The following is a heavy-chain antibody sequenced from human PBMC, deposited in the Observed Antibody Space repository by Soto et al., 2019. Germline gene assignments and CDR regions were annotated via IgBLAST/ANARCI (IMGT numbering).Heavy chain of an antibody. CDR1: GFTLRTNG. J-gene: IGHJ4*02. Sequence: GGSLRLSCAATGFTLRTNGISWFRQAPGKGLEWVSSILGSGGDTYYADSLKGRFTISRDNSKNTLYLQLNSLGAEDTALYYCAGHGGYSYLGQGTLVTVSS. CDR2: ILGSGGDT. D-gene: IGHD2-15*01. V-gene: IGHV3-23*01. CDR3: AGHGGYSY.